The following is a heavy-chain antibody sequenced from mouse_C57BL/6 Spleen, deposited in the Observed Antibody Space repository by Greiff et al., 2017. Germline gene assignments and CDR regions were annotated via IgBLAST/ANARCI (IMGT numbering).Heavy chain of an antibody. D-gene: IGHD2-2*01. Sequence: EVHLVESGGGLVKPGGSLKLSCAASGFTFSSYTMSWVRQTPEKRLEWVATISGGGGNTYYPDSVKGRFTISRDNAKNTLYLQMSSLRSEDTALYYCARRYGYGSLFDYWGQGTTLTVSS. CDR1: GFTFSSYT. V-gene: IGHV5-9*01. CDR3: ARRYGYGSLFDY. J-gene: IGHJ2*01. CDR2: ISGGGGNT.